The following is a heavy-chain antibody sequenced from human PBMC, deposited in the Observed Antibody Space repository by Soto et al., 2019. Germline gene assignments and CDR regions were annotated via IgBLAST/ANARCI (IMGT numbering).Heavy chain of an antibody. V-gene: IGHV4-30-4*02. CDR1: GGSISSGDYY. J-gene: IGHJ6*01. CDR2: IYYSGST. Sequence: SETLSLTCTVSGGSISSGDYYWSWIRQPPGKGLEWIGYIYYSGSTYYNPSLKSRVTISVDTSKNQFSLKLSSVTAADTAVYYCARTPLRYFDWFEYYYGMDVWGQGTTVTVSS. D-gene: IGHD3-9*01. CDR3: ARTPLRYFDWFEYYYGMDV.